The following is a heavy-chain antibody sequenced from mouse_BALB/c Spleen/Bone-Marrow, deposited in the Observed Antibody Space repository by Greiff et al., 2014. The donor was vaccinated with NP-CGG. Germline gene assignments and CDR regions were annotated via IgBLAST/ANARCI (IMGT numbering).Heavy chain of an antibody. CDR2: IDPANGNT. CDR3: ARYRLGTYFDY. Sequence: EVQLQQSGAELVKPGASVKLSCTASGFNIKDTYMHWVKQRPEQGLEWIGRIDPANGNTKYDPKSQGKATITADTSSNTAYLQLSSLTSEDTAVYYCARYRLGTYFDYWGQGTTLTVYS. D-gene: IGHD1-2*01. J-gene: IGHJ2*01. CDR1: GFNIKDTY. V-gene: IGHV14-3*02.